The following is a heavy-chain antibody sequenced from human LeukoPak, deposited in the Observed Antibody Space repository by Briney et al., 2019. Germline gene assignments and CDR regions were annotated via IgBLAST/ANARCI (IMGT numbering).Heavy chain of an antibody. J-gene: IGHJ4*02. CDR2: ISAYNGNT. CDR1: GYTFTSYG. V-gene: IGHV1-18*01. CDR3: AREGGSYSSSWYPVDY. Sequence: GASVNVSCKASGYTFTSYGISWVRPAPGQGLEWMGWISAYNGNTNYAQKLQGRVTMTTDTSTSTAYMELRSLRSDDTAVYYCAREGGSYSSSWYPVDYWGQGTLVTVSS. D-gene: IGHD6-13*01.